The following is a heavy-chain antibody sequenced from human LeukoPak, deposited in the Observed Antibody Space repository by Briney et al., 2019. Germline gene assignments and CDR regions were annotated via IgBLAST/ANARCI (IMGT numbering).Heavy chain of an antibody. Sequence: GGSLRLSCAASGFPFSKYTMNWVRRAPGKGLEWVSLITSSSTYVESADSVKGRFTISRDNAKNSLSLQMNSLRAEDTAVYYCASHSYGYNHWGQGTLVIVSS. CDR1: GFPFSKYT. V-gene: IGHV3-21*01. D-gene: IGHD3-16*01. CDR2: ITSSSTYV. CDR3: ASHSYGYNH. J-gene: IGHJ5*02.